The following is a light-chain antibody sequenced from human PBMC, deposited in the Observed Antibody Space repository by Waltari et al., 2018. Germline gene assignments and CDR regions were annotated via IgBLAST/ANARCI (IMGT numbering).Light chain of an antibody. CDR2: EVT. CDR1: SSDFGNYNF. Sequence: QSALTQPPSASGSPGQSVTISCTGTSSDFGNYNFVSWYQQHPGKAPKVIIYEVTKRSSGVPDLFSGPKSGNTASLTVSGLQAEDEADYYCSSFAGRWVFGGGTKLTVL. CDR3: SSFAGRWV. J-gene: IGLJ3*02. V-gene: IGLV2-8*01.